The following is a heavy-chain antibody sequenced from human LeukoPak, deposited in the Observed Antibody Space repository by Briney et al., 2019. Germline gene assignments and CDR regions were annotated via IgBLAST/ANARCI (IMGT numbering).Heavy chain of an antibody. V-gene: IGHV3-53*01. CDR2: IYSGGST. D-gene: IGHD6-13*01. CDR1: GFTVISNY. J-gene: IGHJ5*02. Sequence: GGSLRLSCAASGFTVISNYMSWVRQAPGKGLEWVSVIYSGGSTYYADSVKGRFTISRDNSKNTLYLQMNSLRAEDTAVYYCAREYSSSWYRWFDPWGQGTLVTVSS. CDR3: AREYSSSWYRWFDP.